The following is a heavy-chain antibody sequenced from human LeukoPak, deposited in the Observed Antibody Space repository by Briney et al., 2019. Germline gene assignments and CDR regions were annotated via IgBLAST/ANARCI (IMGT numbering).Heavy chain of an antibody. J-gene: IGHJ4*02. CDR2: IYYSGST. Sequence: SETLSLTCTVSGGSISSGDYYWSWIRQPPGKGLEWIGYIYYSGSTYYNPSLKSRVTISVDTSKNQFSLKLSSVTAADTAVYYCARVSTRTTDFGYWGQGTLVTVSS. CDR1: GGSISSGDYY. D-gene: IGHD4-17*01. CDR3: ARVSTRTTDFGY. V-gene: IGHV4-30-4*01.